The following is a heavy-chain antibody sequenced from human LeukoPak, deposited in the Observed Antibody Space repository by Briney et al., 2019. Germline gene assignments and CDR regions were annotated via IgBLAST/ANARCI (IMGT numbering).Heavy chain of an antibody. Sequence: AGGSLRLSCVASGFTFRSYNMNWVRQAPGKGLEWVSFITASDSRTNYADSVKGRFTIPRDKSKNTLYLKMNSLRAEDTAVYYCARGSSRDGYNPWGQGTLVTVSS. J-gene: IGHJ5*02. CDR3: ARGSSRDGYNP. D-gene: IGHD5-24*01. CDR1: GFTFRSYN. V-gene: IGHV3-23*01. CDR2: ITASDSRT.